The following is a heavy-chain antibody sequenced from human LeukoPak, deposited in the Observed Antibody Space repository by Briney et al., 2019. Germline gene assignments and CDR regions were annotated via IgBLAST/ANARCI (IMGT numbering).Heavy chain of an antibody. CDR1: GVSVSSTNW. J-gene: IGHJ4*02. CDR3: AREGGFYRPLDY. D-gene: IGHD3-3*01. Sequence: SGTLSLTCAVSGVSVSSTNWWTWFRQPPGKGLEWIGEVHLDGNTNYNPSLTGRLTMSVDLYENHISLKLTSVTAADTAVYYCAREGGFYRPLDYSGQGTLVTVSS. V-gene: IGHV4-4*02. CDR2: VHLDGNT.